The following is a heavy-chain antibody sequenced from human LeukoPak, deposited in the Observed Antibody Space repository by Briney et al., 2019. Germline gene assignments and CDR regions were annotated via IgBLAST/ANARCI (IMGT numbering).Heavy chain of an antibody. D-gene: IGHD2-2*01. CDR1: GFTFSSYS. Sequence: PGGSLRLSCAASGFTFSSYSMNWVRQAPGKGLEWVANIKQDGSEKYYVDSVKGRFTISRDNAKNSLYLQMNSLRAEDTAVYYCAREDIVVVPAATLNDAFDIWGQGTMVTVSS. CDR2: IKQDGSEK. CDR3: AREDIVVVPAATLNDAFDI. V-gene: IGHV3-7*01. J-gene: IGHJ3*02.